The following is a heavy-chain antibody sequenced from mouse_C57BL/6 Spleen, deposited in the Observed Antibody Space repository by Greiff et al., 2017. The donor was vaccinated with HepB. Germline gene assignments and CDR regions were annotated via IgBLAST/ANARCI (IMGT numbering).Heavy chain of an antibody. V-gene: IGHV1-80*01. CDR2: IYPGDGDT. CDR3: ARWGTTVVATRYFDV. Sequence: QVQLKESGAELVKPGASVKISCKASGYAFSSYWMNWVKQRPGKGLEWIGQIYPGDGDTNYNGKFKGKDTLTADKSSSTAYMQPRRLTFEDSAVYFCARWGTTVVATRYFDVWGTGTTVTVSS. J-gene: IGHJ1*03. CDR1: GYAFSSYW. D-gene: IGHD1-1*01.